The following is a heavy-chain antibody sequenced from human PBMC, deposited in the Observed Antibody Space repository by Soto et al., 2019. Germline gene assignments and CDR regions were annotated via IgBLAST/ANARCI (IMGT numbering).Heavy chain of an antibody. V-gene: IGHV3-43*01. CDR2: ISWDGGST. CDR1: GFTFDDYT. J-gene: IGHJ6*02. D-gene: IGHD2-21*01. Sequence: EVQLVESGGVVVQPGGSLRLSCAASGFTFDDYTMHWVRQAPGKGLEWVSLISWDGGSTYYADSVKGRFTISRDNSKNYLYLQMNSLRTENTALYYCAKGFVATKRRDYYYYGMDVWGQGTTVTVSS. CDR3: AKGFVATKRRDYYYYGMDV.